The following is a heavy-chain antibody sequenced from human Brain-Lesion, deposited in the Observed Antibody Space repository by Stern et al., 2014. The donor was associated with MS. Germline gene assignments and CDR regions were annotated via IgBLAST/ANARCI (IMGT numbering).Heavy chain of an antibody. CDR3: ARQETYNGSGRRPSFFDY. CDR1: GGSISSSSYY. CDR2: ISYGGTT. Sequence: VQLVESGPGLVKPSETLSLTCTVSGGSISSSSYYWAWIRQPPGKGLEWIGSISYGGTTFYNPSLKSRMTISLGTSKNQPSLNLNSVTAADTAVFYCARQETYNGSGRRPSFFDYWGQGTLVTVSS. J-gene: IGHJ4*02. D-gene: IGHD3-10*01. V-gene: IGHV4-39*01.